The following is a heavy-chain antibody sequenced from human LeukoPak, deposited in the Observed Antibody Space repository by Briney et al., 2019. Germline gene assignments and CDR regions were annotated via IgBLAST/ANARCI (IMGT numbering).Heavy chain of an antibody. J-gene: IGHJ4*02. CDR1: GYTFTGHY. Sequence: GASVKVSCKASGYTFTGHYMHWVRQAPGQGLEWMGWINPKGGGTKYAQKLQGRVTMTRDTSISTAYMELSRLSSDDTAVYYCAREIDYGVGVVDYWGQGTLVTVSS. CDR3: AREIDYGVGVVDY. V-gene: IGHV1-2*02. CDR2: INPKGGGT. D-gene: IGHD4-17*01.